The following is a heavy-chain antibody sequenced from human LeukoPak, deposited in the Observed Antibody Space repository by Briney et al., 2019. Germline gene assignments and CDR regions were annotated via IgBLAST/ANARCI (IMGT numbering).Heavy chain of an antibody. V-gene: IGHV4-59*01. Sequence: SETLSLTCTVSGGSISSYYWSWIRQPPGKGLEWIGYIYYSGSTNYNPSLKSRVTISVDTSKNQFSLKLSSVTAADTAVYYCARINYYDILTGPALYYFDYWGQGTLVTVSS. CDR2: IYYSGST. CDR1: GGSISSYY. J-gene: IGHJ4*02. D-gene: IGHD3-9*01. CDR3: ARINYYDILTGPALYYFDY.